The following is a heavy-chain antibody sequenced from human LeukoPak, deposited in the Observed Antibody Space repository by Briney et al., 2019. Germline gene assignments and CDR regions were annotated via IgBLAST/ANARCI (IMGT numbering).Heavy chain of an antibody. J-gene: IGHJ4*02. D-gene: IGHD3-9*01. CDR3: ATWGTGYDILTGYSETPFDY. CDR1: GLTFSSYW. Sequence: PGGSLRLSCAASGLTFSSYWMSWVRQAPGKGLEWVANIKQDGSEKYYVDSVKGRFTISRDNAKNSLYLQMNSLRAEDTAVYYCATWGTGYDILTGYSETPFDYWGQGTLVTVSS. CDR2: IKQDGSEK. V-gene: IGHV3-7*01.